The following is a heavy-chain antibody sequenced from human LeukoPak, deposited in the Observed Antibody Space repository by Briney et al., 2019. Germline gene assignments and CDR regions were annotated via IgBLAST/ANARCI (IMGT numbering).Heavy chain of an antibody. Sequence: GASVKVSCKPSGYTFTSYYMHWVRQAPGQGLEWMGIINPSGGSTSYAQKFQGRVTMTRDTSTSTVYMELSSLRSEDTAVYYCAREPLVLVITTSLLGMDVWGQGTTVTVSS. V-gene: IGHV1-46*01. D-gene: IGHD3-22*01. CDR2: INPSGGST. J-gene: IGHJ6*02. CDR1: GYTFTSYY. CDR3: AREPLVLVITTSLLGMDV.